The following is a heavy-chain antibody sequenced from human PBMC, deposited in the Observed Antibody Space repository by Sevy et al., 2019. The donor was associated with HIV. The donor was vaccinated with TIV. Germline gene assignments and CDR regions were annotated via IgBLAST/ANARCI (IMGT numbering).Heavy chain of an antibody. CDR1: GGSFSGYY. CDR2: INHSGST. V-gene: IGHV4-34*01. CDR3: ARSTRPANSSSRISDAFDI. Sequence: SETLSLTCAVYGGSFSGYYWSWIRQPPGKGLEWIGEINHSGSTNYNPSLKSRVTISVDTSKNQFSLKLSSVTAADTAVYYCARSTRPANSSSRISDAFDIWGQGTMVTVSS. D-gene: IGHD6-13*01. J-gene: IGHJ3*02.